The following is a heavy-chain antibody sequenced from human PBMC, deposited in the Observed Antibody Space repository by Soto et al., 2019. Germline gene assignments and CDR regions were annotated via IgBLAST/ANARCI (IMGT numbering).Heavy chain of an antibody. CDR2: IYPGDSDT. D-gene: IGHD3-10*01. J-gene: IGHJ4*02. V-gene: IGHV5-51*01. CDR3: ARQYYYGSGSYHRLLDY. CDR1: GYSFTSYW. Sequence: GESLTISCKGSGYSFTSYWIGWLRQIPGKGLEWMGIIYPGDSDTRYSPSFQGQVTISADKSISTAYLQWSSLKASDTAMYYCARQYYYGSGSYHRLLDYWGQGTLVTVSS.